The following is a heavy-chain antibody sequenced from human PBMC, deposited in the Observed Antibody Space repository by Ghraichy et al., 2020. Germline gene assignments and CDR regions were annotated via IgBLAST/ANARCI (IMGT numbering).Heavy chain of an antibody. J-gene: IGHJ6*02. V-gene: IGHV4-39*01. CDR2: IYYSGST. CDR3: ARQGVVVPAAIGSHYYYGMDV. Sequence: SETLSLTCTVSGGSITSSSYYWGWIRQPPGKGLEWIRSIYYSGSTYYNPSLKSLVTISVDTSKNQFSLKLSSVTAADTAVYYCARQGVVVPAAIGSHYYYGMDVWGQGTTVTVSS. D-gene: IGHD2-2*02. CDR1: GGSITSSSYY.